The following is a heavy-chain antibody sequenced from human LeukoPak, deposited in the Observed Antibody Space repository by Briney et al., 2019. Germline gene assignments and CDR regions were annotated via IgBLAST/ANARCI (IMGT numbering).Heavy chain of an antibody. CDR1: GYTFTSYY. Sequence: ASVKVSCKASGYTFTSYYMHWVRQAPGQGLEWMGIIDPSGGSTSYAQKFQGRVTMTRDTSTSTVYMELSSLRSEDTAVYYCARDSMVRASFDPWGQGTLVTVSS. CDR2: IDPSGGST. CDR3: ARDSMVRASFDP. V-gene: IGHV1-46*01. J-gene: IGHJ5*02. D-gene: IGHD3-10*01.